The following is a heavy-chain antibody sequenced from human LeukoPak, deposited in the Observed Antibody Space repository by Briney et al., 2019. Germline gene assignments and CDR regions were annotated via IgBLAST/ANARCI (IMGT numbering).Heavy chain of an antibody. CDR2: ISGSGGST. Sequence: GGSLRLSCAASGFTFSSYAMGWVRQAPGKGLEWVSAISGSGGSTYYADSVKGRFTISRDNSKNTLYLQMNSLRAEDTAVYYRAKDIGWLQHGGFDPWGQGTLVTVSS. CDR1: GFTFSSYA. CDR3: AKDIGWLQHGGFDP. D-gene: IGHD5-24*01. V-gene: IGHV3-23*01. J-gene: IGHJ5*02.